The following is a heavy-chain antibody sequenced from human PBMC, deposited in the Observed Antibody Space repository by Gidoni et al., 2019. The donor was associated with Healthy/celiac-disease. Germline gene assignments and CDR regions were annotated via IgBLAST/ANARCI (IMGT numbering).Heavy chain of an antibody. J-gene: IGHJ4*02. CDR3: ASTVQGVTSFDY. CDR2: INPSGGST. D-gene: IGHD3-10*01. Sequence: QVQLVQSGAEVKKPGASVKVSCKASGYTFTSYYMHWVRQAPGQGLEWMGIINPSGGSTSYAQKFQGRVTMTRDTSTSTVYMELSSLRSEDTAVYYCASTVQGVTSFDYWGQGTLVTVSS. V-gene: IGHV1-46*01. CDR1: GYTFTSYY.